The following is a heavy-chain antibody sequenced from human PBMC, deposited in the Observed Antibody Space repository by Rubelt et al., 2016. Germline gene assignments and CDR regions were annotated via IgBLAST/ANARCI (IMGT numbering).Heavy chain of an antibody. CDR2: IYYSGST. V-gene: IGHV4-59*08. CDR1: GGSISSYY. Sequence: QLQLQESGPGLVKPSETLSLTCTVSGGSISSYYWSWIRQPPGKGLEWIGYIYYSGSTNYNPSLKSGVTISLDTSKNQFSLKLSSVTAADTAVYYCARHVRDGYNHWYFDLWGRGTLVTVSS. CDR3: ARHVRDGYNHWYFDL. J-gene: IGHJ2*01. D-gene: IGHD5-24*01.